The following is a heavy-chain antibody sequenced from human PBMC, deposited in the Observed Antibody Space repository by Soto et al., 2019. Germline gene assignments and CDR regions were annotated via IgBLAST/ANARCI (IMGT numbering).Heavy chain of an antibody. CDR1: GGTFNDVG. V-gene: IGHV3-15*07. D-gene: IGHD6-19*01. CDR3: TTEFGYSSGQNGH. CDR2: LKGRNVGGTI. J-gene: IGHJ4*02. Sequence: GGSMRLSSATEGGTFNDVGVSWVRQAPGKGLEWVGRLKGRNVGGTIDYAAPVTGRFTISSDESQNTLHLQMNSLKIEDTAVYYCTTEFGYSSGQNGHRGQGALVTVSS.